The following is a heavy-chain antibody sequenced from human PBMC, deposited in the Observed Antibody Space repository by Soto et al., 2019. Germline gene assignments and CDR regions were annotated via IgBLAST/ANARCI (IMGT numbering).Heavy chain of an antibody. V-gene: IGHV1-69*13. D-gene: IGHD3-10*01. CDR3: ARVPYDGSGRLYFYGMDV. Sequence: GVSVKVSCKASGGTFCSYATSWVRQAPGQGLEWMGGIIPIVGTANYAQKFQGRVTIPADESTRTAYMELSSLRSEDTAEYYCARVPYDGSGRLYFYGMDVWGQGTTVAVSS. CDR1: GGTFCSYA. J-gene: IGHJ6*02. CDR2: IIPIVGTA.